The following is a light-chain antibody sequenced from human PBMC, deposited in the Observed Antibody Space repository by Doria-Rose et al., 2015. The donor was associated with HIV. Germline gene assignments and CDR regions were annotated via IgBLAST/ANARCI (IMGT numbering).Light chain of an antibody. CDR3: NSYTTSSTHNYV. Sequence: SGVGGFGSVSWSQQHPGKSPKLMIYDVSNRPSGVSNRFSGSKSGDTASLIISGLQAEDEADYYCNSYTTSSTHNYVFGTGTKVTVL. CDR2: DVS. CDR1: SGVGGFGS. V-gene: IGLV2-14*03. J-gene: IGLJ1*01.